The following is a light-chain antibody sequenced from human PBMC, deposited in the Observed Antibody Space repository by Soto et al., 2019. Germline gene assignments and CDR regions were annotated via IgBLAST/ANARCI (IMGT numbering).Light chain of an antibody. Sequence: EIVLTQSPGTLSLSPGERATLSCRASQSVSSSCLAWYQQKPGQAPRLLIYDASSRATGIPDRFGGSGSGTDFTLTISRLEPEDFAVYYCQQYGSSPRTFGQGTKLEIK. CDR3: QQYGSSPRT. J-gene: IGKJ2*01. CDR1: QSVSSSC. CDR2: DAS. V-gene: IGKV3-20*01.